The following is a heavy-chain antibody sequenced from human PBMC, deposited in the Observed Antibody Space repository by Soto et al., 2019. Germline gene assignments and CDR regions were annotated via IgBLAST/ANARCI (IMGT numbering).Heavy chain of an antibody. CDR1: GGTFSSYA. CDR2: IVVSSGTT. Sequence: GASVKVSCTASGGTFSSYAISWVRQAPGQGLEWIGGIVVSSGTTNYARELQGRVTITRDMSTSAAYMELSSLRSEDTAIYYCAARSGYYTSYYYMDVWGEGTTVTVSS. D-gene: IGHD3-3*01. CDR3: AARSGYYTSYYYMDV. V-gene: IGHV1-69*05. J-gene: IGHJ6*03.